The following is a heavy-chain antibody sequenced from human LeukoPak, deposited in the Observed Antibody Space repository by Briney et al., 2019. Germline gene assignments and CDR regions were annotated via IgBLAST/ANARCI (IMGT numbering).Heavy chain of an antibody. CDR3: ARGRVLDCSSTSCYTNNWFDP. D-gene: IGHD2-2*02. V-gene: IGHV5-51*01. CDR1: GYSFTSYW. J-gene: IGHJ5*02. CDR2: IYPGDSDT. Sequence: GESLKISCKGSGYSFTSYWIGWVRQMPGKGLEWMGIIYPGDSDTRYSPSFQGQVTISADKSISTAYLQWSSLKASDTAMYYCARGRVLDCSSTSCYTNNWFDPWGQGTLVTVSS.